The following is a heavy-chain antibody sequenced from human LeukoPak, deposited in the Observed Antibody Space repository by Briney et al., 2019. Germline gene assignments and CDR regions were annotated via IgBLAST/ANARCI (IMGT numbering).Heavy chain of an antibody. CDR3: ARRSQTVIASVAFDI. D-gene: IGHD2-21*01. Sequence: SEPLSLTCTVSDGSISSYYWSWIRQPPGKGLEWIGYIYYSGSTNYNPSLKSRVTISVATSKNQFSLKLSSVTAADTAVYYCARRSQTVIASVAFDIWGQGTMVTVSS. J-gene: IGHJ3*02. CDR1: DGSISSYY. CDR2: IYYSGST. V-gene: IGHV4-59*08.